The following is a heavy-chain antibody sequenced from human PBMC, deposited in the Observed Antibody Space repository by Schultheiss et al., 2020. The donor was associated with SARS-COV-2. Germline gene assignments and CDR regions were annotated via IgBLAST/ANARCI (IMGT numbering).Heavy chain of an antibody. Sequence: SETLSLTCAVYGGSFSGYYWSWIRQPPGKGLEWIGEINHSGSTNYNPSLKSRVTISVDTSKNQFSLKLSSVTAADTAVYYCARGPGIAAAGTLHFDYWGQGTLVTVSS. D-gene: IGHD6-13*01. V-gene: IGHV4-34*01. J-gene: IGHJ4*02. CDR1: GGSFSGYY. CDR3: ARGPGIAAAGTLHFDY. CDR2: INHSGST.